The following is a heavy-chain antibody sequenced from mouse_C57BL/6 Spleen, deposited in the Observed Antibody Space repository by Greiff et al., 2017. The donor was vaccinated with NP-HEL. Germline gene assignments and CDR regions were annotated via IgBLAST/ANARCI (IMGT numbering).Heavy chain of an antibody. J-gene: IGHJ2*01. V-gene: IGHV1-61*01. Sequence: KQSCKASGYTFTSYWMDWVKQRPGQGLEWIGNIYPSDSETHYNQKFKDKATLTVDQSSSTAYMQLSSLTSADSAVYYCARSWDEIHYWGQGTTLTVSS. CDR1: GYTFTSYW. D-gene: IGHD4-1*01. CDR3: ARSWDEIHY. CDR2: IYPSDSET.